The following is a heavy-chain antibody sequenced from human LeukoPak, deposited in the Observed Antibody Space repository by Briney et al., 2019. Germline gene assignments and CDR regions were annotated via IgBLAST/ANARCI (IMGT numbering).Heavy chain of an antibody. J-gene: IGHJ4*02. CDR1: GFTFSGYW. Sequence: GGSLRLSRAASGFTFSGYWMSWVRQAPGKGLEWVANIRHEGSDKYYVDSVKGRLTIYRDNAKSSMSLKMNRLRDEDTAVYYCARDGGIGFPFDFWGQGTLVTVSS. CDR3: ARDGGIGFPFDF. V-gene: IGHV3-7*01. D-gene: IGHD2-15*01. CDR2: IRHEGSDK.